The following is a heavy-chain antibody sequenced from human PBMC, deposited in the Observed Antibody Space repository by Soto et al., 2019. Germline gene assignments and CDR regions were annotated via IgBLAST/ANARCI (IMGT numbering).Heavy chain of an antibody. CDR3: AKESPYGGSQREYYFDY. CDR2: INGRGDTT. CDR1: GFTFSSYG. D-gene: IGHD3-10*01. Sequence: VQLVESGGGVVQPGGSLRLSCAASGFTFSSYGMHWVRQAPGKGLEWVSAINGRGDTTYYADSVKGRFTISRDNTKNTISLHMSSLRAEDTAVYYCAKESPYGGSQREYYFDYWGQGILVTVSS. J-gene: IGHJ4*02. V-gene: IGHV3-23*04.